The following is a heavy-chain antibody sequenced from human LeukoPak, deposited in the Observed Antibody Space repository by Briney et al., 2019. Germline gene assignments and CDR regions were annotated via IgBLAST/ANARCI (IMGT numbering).Heavy chain of an antibody. CDR2: MSSSGSTI. V-gene: IGHV3-48*03. D-gene: IGHD5-12*01. Sequence: QPGGSLRLSCAVSGVTFSSYEMNWVRHAPGKGLEWVSYMSSSGSTIYYADSVKGRFTISRDNAKNSLYLPMNSLRAEDTALYYCARDGSGFDYPHYDYWGQGTLVTVST. J-gene: IGHJ4*02. CDR3: ARDGSGFDYPHYDY. CDR1: GVTFSSYE.